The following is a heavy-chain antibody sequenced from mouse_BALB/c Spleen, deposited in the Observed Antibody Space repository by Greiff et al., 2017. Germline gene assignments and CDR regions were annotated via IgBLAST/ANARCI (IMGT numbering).Heavy chain of an antibody. CDR1: GYTFTSYT. J-gene: IGHJ3*01. V-gene: IGHV1-4*01. Sequence: QVQLQQSGAELARPGASVKMSCKASGYTFTSYTTHWVKQRPGQGLEWIGYINPSSGYTNYNQKFKDKATLTADKSSSTAYMQLSSLTSEDSAVYYCARSNGYPSWFAYWGQGTLVTVSA. CDR3: ARSNGYPSWFAY. CDR2: INPSSGYT. D-gene: IGHD2-2*01.